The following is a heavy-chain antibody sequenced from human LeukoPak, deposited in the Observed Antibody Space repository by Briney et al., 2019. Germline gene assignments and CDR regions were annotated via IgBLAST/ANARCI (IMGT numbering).Heavy chain of an antibody. D-gene: IGHD2-15*01. CDR1: GYSFTAYY. V-gene: IGHV1-2*02. J-gene: IGHJ4*02. CDR2: INPNSGGT. Sequence: ASVKVSCKASGYSFTAYYMHWVRQAPGQGLEWMGWINPNSGGTNYAQKFQGRVTMTRDTSISTAYMELSRLRSDDTAVYYCARDIGVCSGGSCYSSDYWGQGTLVTVSS. CDR3: ARDIGVCSGGSCYSSDY.